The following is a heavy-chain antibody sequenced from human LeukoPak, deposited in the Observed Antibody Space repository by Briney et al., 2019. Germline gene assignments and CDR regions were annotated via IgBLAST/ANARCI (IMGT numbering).Heavy chain of an antibody. J-gene: IGHJ3*02. V-gene: IGHV3-21*04. CDR2: ISSSSSYI. CDR1: GFTFSSYS. D-gene: IGHD2-15*01. CDR3: ARDRRYCSGGSCYSDAFDI. Sequence: GGSLRLSCAASGFTFSSYSMNWVRQAPGEGLEWVSSISSSSSYIYYADSVKGRFTISRDNAKNSLYLQMNSLRAEDTAVYYCARDRRYCSGGSCYSDAFDIWGQGTMVTVSS.